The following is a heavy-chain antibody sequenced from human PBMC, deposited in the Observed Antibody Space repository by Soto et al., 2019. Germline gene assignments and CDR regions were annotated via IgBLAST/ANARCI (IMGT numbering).Heavy chain of an antibody. CDR3: AKEGGHSYVDY. CDR1: DGSISSDY. Sequence: SETLSLTCTVSDGSISSDYWSWIRQPPGKGLEWIGYIYYSGTTNYNPSLNSRVTISVDTSKNQFSLKLSSVTAADTAVYYCAKEGGHSYVDYWGQGTLVTVSS. CDR2: IYYSGTT. J-gene: IGHJ4*02. V-gene: IGHV4-59*01. D-gene: IGHD5-18*01.